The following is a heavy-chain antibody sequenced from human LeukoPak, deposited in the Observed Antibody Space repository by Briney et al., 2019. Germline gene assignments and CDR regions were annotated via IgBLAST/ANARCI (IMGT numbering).Heavy chain of an antibody. Sequence: PGGSLRLSCAASGFTFSSYAMHWVRQAPGKGLEWVAVISYDGSNKYYADSVKGRFTISRDNSKNTLYLQMNSLRAEDTAVYYCAKGKYAVTTSSFDYWGQGTLVTVSS. CDR1: GFTFSSYA. CDR2: ISYDGSNK. J-gene: IGHJ4*02. CDR3: AKGKYAVTTSSFDY. D-gene: IGHD4-17*01. V-gene: IGHV3-30-3*01.